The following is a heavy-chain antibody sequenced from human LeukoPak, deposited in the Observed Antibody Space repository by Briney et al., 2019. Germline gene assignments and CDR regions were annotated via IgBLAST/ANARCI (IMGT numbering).Heavy chain of an antibody. CDR3: ARAITGNINFDS. J-gene: IGHJ4*02. V-gene: IGHV4-30-4*08. D-gene: IGHD1-14*01. CDR1: GGSFSGYY. CDR2: IYYSGNT. Sequence: SETLSLTCAVYGGSFSGYYWSWIRQPPGKGLEWIGYIYYSGNTYYNPSLKSRVIVSVDTSKNQFSLKLISVTAADTAVYYCARAITGNINFDSWGQGTLVTVSS.